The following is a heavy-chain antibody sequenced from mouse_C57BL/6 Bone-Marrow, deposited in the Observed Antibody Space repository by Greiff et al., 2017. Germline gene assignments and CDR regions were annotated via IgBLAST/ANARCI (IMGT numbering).Heavy chain of an antibody. Sequence: VQLQQSGAELVKPGASVKISCKASGYAFSSYWMNWVKQRPGKGLEWIGQIYPGDGDTNYNGKFKGKATLTADKSSSTAYMQLSSLTSEDSAVDFCARAGYLYYYAMAYWGQGTSVTVSS. CDR2: IYPGDGDT. CDR1: GYAFSSYW. D-gene: IGHD2-14*01. CDR3: ARAGYLYYYAMAY. J-gene: IGHJ4*01. V-gene: IGHV1-80*01.